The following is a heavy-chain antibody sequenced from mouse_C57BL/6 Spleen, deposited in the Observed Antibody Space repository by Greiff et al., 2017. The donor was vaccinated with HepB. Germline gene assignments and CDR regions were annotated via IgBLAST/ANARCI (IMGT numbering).Heavy chain of an antibody. D-gene: IGHD3-2*02. CDR3: ARELRGGY. CDR1: GYTFTSYW. V-gene: IGHV1-50*01. Sequence: QVQLKQPGAELVKPGASVKLSCKASGYTFTSYWMQWVKQRPGQGLEWIGEIDPSDSYTNYNQKFKGKATLTVDTSSSTAYMQLSSLTSEDSAVYYCARELRGGYWGQGTTLTVSS. CDR2: IDPSDSYT. J-gene: IGHJ2*01.